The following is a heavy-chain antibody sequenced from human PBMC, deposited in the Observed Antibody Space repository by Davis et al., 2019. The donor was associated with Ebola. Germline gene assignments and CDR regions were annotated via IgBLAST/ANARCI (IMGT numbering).Heavy chain of an antibody. J-gene: IGHJ2*01. D-gene: IGHD2-2*01. V-gene: IGHV1-69*13. CDR1: GGTFSSYA. CDR3: AREGIVVVPAAMDRRSHRWYFDL. Sequence: SVKVSCKASGGTFSSYAISWVRQAPGQGLEWMGGIIPIFGTANYAQKFQGRVTITADESTSTAYMELSSLRSEDTAVYYCAREGIVVVPAAMDRRSHRWYFDLWGRGTLVTVSS. CDR2: IIPIFGTA.